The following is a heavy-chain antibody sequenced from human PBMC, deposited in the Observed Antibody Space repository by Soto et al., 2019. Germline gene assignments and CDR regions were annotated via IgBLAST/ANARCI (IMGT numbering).Heavy chain of an antibody. CDR3: ARDYYKYYDSSGYYRSPAY. Sequence: PGGSLRLSCAASGFTFSSYAMHWVRPAPGKGLEWVALISYDGSDKDYADSVKGRFTISRDNSRNTLFLQMNSLRAEDTAVYYCARDYYKYYDSSGYYRSPAYWGQGT. J-gene: IGHJ4*02. V-gene: IGHV3-30-3*01. CDR1: GFTFSSYA. D-gene: IGHD3-22*01. CDR2: ISYDGSDK.